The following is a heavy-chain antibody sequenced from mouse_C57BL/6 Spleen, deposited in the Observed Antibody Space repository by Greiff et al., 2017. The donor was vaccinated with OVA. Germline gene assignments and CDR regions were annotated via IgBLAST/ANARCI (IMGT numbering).Heavy chain of an antibody. CDR1: GYTFTGYW. J-gene: IGHJ3*01. V-gene: IGHV1-9*01. D-gene: IGHD2-12*01. Sequence: VKLMESGAELLKPGASVKLSCKATGYTFTGYWIEWVKQRPGHGLEWIGEILPGSGSTNYNEKFKGKATFTADTSSNTAYMQLSSLTTEDSAIYYCARDISGPLRRGFAYWGQGTLVTVSA. CDR2: ILPGSGST. CDR3: ARDISGPLRRGFAY.